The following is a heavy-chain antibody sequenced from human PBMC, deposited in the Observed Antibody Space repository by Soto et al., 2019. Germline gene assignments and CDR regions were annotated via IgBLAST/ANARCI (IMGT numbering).Heavy chain of an antibody. D-gene: IGHD4-17*01. CDR1: GFTFSSYS. J-gene: IGHJ6*03. Sequence: EVQLVESGGGLVKPGGSLRLSCAASGFTFSSYSMNWVRQAPGKGLEWVSSISSSSSYIYYADSVKGRFTISRDNAKNSLYLQMNSLRAEDTAVYYCARLTYGDWEDRYYYYMDVWGKGTTVTVSS. V-gene: IGHV3-21*01. CDR3: ARLTYGDWEDRYYYYMDV. CDR2: ISSSSSYI.